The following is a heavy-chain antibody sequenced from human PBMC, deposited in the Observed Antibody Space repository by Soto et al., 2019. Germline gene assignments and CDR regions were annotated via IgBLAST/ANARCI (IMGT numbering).Heavy chain of an antibody. V-gene: IGHV3-23*01. CDR3: ARPPLYSNGGYFDT. CDR1: GFTFSDHA. CDR2: STNDGERT. Sequence: GGSLRLSCAVSGFTFSDHAMTWVRQAPGKGLEWVSTSTNDGERTFYADSVKGRFTVSRDRSNNTLYLQMHSLRADDTAVYFCARPPLYSNGGYFDTWGQGTLVTV. J-gene: IGHJ4*02. D-gene: IGHD6-19*01.